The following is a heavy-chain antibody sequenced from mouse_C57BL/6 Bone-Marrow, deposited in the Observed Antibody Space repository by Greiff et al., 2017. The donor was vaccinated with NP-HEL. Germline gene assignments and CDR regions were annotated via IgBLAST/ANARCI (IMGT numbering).Heavy chain of an antibody. D-gene: IGHD2-1*01. Sequence: VQLQQSGAELVRPGTSVKVSCKASGYAFTNYLIEWVKQRPGQGLEWIGVINPGSGGTNYNEKFKGKATLTADNSYSTAYMQLSSLTSEDSAVYFCAKNGKYHGFAYWGQGTLVTVSA. J-gene: IGHJ3*01. V-gene: IGHV1-54*01. CDR3: AKNGKYHGFAY. CDR2: INPGSGGT. CDR1: GYAFTNYL.